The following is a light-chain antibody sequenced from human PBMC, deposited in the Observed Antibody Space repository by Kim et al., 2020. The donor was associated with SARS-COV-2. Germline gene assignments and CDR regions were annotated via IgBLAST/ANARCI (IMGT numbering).Light chain of an antibody. CDR2: QTA. CDR3: QAWDDTSAV. J-gene: IGLJ3*02. CDR1: KLGTKF. Sequence: LSPGQTASIACSGDKLGTKFVHWYQQKSGQSPALVIYQTARRPSGIPERFSGSLSGNTATLTIRGTQAMDEADYFCQAWDDTSAVFGGGTKLTVL. V-gene: IGLV3-1*01.